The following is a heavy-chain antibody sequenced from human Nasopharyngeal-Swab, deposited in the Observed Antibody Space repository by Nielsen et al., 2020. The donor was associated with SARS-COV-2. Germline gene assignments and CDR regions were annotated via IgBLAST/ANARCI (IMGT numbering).Heavy chain of an antibody. J-gene: IGHJ5*02. Sequence: SETLSLTCTVSGGSISSSSYYWGWIRQPPGKGLEWIGSIYYSGSTYYNPSLKSRVTISVDTSKNQFSLKLSSVTAADTAVYYCAREVPKEGTPAMVGPLGQGTLVTVSS. V-gene: IGHV4-39*07. CDR3: AREVPKEGTPAMVGP. CDR2: IYYSGST. CDR1: GGSISSSSYY. D-gene: IGHD5-18*01.